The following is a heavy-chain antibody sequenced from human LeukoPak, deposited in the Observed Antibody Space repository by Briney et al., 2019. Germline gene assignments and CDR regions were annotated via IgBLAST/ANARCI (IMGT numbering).Heavy chain of an antibody. CDR1: VFIFSLYG. CDR3: ARDLLTAMPFDS. CDR2: IWYDESIK. Sequence: PGMSLTLFCAASVFIFSLYGMHGVRQAPGKGGEGVAVIWYDESIKYYADSVKGRFTISRENSENTLYLQMKGLRAEDTAVYYCARDLLTAMPFDSWGQGTLVTVSS. J-gene: IGHJ4*02. V-gene: IGHV3-33*08. D-gene: IGHD2-2*01.